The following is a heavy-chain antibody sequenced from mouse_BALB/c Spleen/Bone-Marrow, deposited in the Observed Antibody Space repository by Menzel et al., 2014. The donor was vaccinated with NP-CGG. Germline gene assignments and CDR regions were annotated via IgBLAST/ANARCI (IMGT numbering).Heavy chain of an antibody. CDR1: GFDFSRYW. Sequence: EVKLVESGGGLVQPGRSLKLSCAASGFDFSRYWMSWVRPAPGKRLEWIGEINPDSSTINYTPSLKDKFIISRDNAKNTLYLQMSKVRSEDTALYYCARLLYYGYFDSWGQGTTLTVSS. CDR3: ARLLYYGYFDS. D-gene: IGHD1-1*01. CDR2: INPDSSTI. J-gene: IGHJ2*01. V-gene: IGHV4-1*02.